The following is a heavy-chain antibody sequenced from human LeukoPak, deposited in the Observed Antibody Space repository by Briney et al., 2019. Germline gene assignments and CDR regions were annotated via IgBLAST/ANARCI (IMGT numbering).Heavy chain of an antibody. V-gene: IGHV3-7*01. D-gene: IGHD6-6*01. CDR1: GFTFSRYW. Sequence: GGSLRLSCAASGFTFSRYWMTWVRQAPGKGLEWVANINQDGSEKYYVDSVKGRFTISRDNAKNSLYLQMNSLRAEDTAVYYCARGASNILARLGPCYYYYFMDVWGKGTTVTVSS. J-gene: IGHJ6*03. CDR3: ARGASNILARLGPCYYYYFMDV. CDR2: INQDGSEK.